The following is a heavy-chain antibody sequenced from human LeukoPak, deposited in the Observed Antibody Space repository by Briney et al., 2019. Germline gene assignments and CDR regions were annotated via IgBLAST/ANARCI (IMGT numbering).Heavy chain of an antibody. J-gene: IGHJ6*02. Sequence: PGGSLRLSCAASGFTFSSYWMSWVRQAPGKGLGWVANIKQDGSEKYYVDSVKGRFTISRDNAKNSLYLQMNSLRAEDTAVYYCATSSPSFCTNVWGQGTTVTVSS. CDR3: ATSSPSFCTNV. D-gene: IGHD6-6*01. CDR2: IKQDGSEK. V-gene: IGHV3-7*05. CDR1: GFTFSSYW.